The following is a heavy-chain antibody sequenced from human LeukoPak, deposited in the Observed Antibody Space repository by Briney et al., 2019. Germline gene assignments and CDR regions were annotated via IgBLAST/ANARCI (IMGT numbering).Heavy chain of an antibody. CDR3: ATNPYCSGGGCRPQGHAFDI. CDR1: GGSIGSSSYY. D-gene: IGHD2-15*01. J-gene: IGHJ3*02. V-gene: IGHV4-39*07. Sequence: SETLSLTCTVSGGSIGSSSYYWGWVRQPPGKGLEWIGSIYYTGSTYYNPSLKSRVTISIDTSKEQFSLKVTSVTAADTAVYYCATNPYCSGGGCRPQGHAFDIWGQGTMVTVSS. CDR2: IYYTGST.